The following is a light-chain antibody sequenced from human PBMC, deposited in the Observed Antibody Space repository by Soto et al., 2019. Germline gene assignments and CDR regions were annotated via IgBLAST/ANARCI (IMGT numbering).Light chain of an antibody. J-gene: IGKJ5*01. CDR1: QSVSSN. Sequence: EIVMTQSPATLSVSPGESATLSCRASQSVSSNLAWYQQKPGQAPRLFIYGASTRATGIPARFSGSRSGTEFTLTISSLQSEDFAVYYCQQYNNWPPITFGQGTRLEIK. CDR2: GAS. V-gene: IGKV3-15*01. CDR3: QQYNNWPPIT.